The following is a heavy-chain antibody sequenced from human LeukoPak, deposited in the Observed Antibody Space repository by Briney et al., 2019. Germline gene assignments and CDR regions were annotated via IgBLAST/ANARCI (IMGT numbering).Heavy chain of an antibody. Sequence: GGSLRLSCAASGFTFSSYAMTWVRQAPGKGLEWVSAINGGGDDTEYADSVKGRFTISRANSKNTLYLQMNSLRPEDTAVYYCARCTASCYANAFDVWGQGTLLTVSS. CDR1: GFTFSSYA. V-gene: IGHV3-23*01. CDR2: INGGGDDT. D-gene: IGHD2-2*01. CDR3: ARCTASCYANAFDV. J-gene: IGHJ3*01.